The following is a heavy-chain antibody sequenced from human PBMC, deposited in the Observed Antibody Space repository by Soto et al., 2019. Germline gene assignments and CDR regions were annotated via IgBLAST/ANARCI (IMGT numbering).Heavy chain of an antibody. CDR1: GGSMNTYY. Sequence: SETLSLTCTVSGGSMNTYYWGWFRQPPGKGLEWVGYIYYSGSTTYSPSLKSRVTISVDTSKNQFSLKLDSLTAADTAVYYCARPGGYYQAFDQWGQGSLVT. V-gene: IGHV4-59*08. D-gene: IGHD3-22*01. CDR2: IYYSGST. CDR3: ARPGGYYQAFDQ. J-gene: IGHJ4*02.